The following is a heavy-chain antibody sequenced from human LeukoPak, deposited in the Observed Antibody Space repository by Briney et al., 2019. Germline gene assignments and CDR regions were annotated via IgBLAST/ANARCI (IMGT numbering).Heavy chain of an antibody. CDR3: ARDPPPYSYDSQGFD. V-gene: IGHV4-30-2*01. Sequence: PSQTLSLTCAVSGASVSDASYYWNWIRQPPGKGLEWIGCIYHSGSTYYNPSLKSRVTISVDRSKNQFSLKLSSVTAADTAVYYCARDPPPYSYDSQGFDWGQGTLVTVSS. CDR2: IYHSGST. J-gene: IGHJ4*02. D-gene: IGHD3-22*01. CDR1: GASVSDASYY.